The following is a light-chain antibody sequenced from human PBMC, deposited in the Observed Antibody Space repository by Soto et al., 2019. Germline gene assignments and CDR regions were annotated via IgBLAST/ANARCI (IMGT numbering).Light chain of an antibody. V-gene: IGKV3-20*01. CDR3: QQYHNTPIT. Sequence: EIVLTQSPGTLSLSPGERATLSCRASQSVSSYFLAWYQQKPGQAPRLLIYGASYRASGIPDRFSGSGSGTDFTLTINRLEPEDFAVYYCQQYHNTPITFGQGTRLEIK. CDR2: GAS. CDR1: QSVSSYF. J-gene: IGKJ5*01.